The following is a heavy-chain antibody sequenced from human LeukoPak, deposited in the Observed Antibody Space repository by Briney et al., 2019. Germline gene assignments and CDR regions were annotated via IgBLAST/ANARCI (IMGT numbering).Heavy chain of an antibody. Sequence: ASVKVSCKASGYTFTSYDINWVRQATGQGLEWMGWMNPNSGNTGYAQKFQGRVTITRNTSISTAYMELSSLRSEGTAVYYCARGPSELGAFDIWGQGTMVTVSS. J-gene: IGHJ3*02. CDR3: ARGPSELGAFDI. D-gene: IGHD1-26*01. CDR1: GYTFTSYD. V-gene: IGHV1-8*03. CDR2: MNPNSGNT.